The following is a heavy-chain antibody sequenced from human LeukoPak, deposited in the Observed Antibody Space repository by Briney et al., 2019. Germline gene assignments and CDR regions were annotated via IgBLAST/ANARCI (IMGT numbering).Heavy chain of an antibody. V-gene: IGHV3-21*01. J-gene: IGHJ4*02. CDR1: RFTFSTYA. CDR3: ARDLTSALDY. CDR2: ISSSSSYI. Sequence: GGSLRLSCAASRFTFSTYAMSWVRQAPGKGLEWVSSISSSSSYIYYADSVKGRFTISRDNAKNSLYLQMNSLRAEDTAVYYCARDLTSALDYWGQGTLVTVSS. D-gene: IGHD1-26*01.